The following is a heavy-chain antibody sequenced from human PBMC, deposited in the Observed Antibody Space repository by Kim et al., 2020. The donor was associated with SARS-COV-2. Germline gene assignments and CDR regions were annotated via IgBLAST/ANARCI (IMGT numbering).Heavy chain of an antibody. J-gene: IGHJ6*03. V-gene: IGHV3-11*01. Sequence: GGSLRLSCAASGFTFSDYYMSWIRQAPGKGLEWASYISSSGSTIYYADSVKGRFTISRDNAKNSLYLQMNSLRAEDTAVYYCARDRLRYCSSTSCYYYYYMDVWGKGTTVTVSS. CDR3: ARDRLRYCSSTSCYYYYYMDV. CDR1: GFTFSDYY. CDR2: ISSSGSTI. D-gene: IGHD2-2*01.